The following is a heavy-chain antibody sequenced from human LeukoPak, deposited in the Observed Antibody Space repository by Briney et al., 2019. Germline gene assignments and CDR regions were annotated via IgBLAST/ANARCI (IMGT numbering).Heavy chain of an antibody. Sequence: PGGSLRLSCAASGFTFSSYGMHWVRQAPGKGLEWVSGINWNGGSTGYADSVKGRFTISRDNAKNSLYLQMNSLRAEDTALYHCARHSGNDAFDIWGQGTMVTVSS. CDR3: ARHSGNDAFDI. V-gene: IGHV3-20*01. J-gene: IGHJ3*02. CDR1: GFTFSSYG. CDR2: INWNGGST. D-gene: IGHD3-10*01.